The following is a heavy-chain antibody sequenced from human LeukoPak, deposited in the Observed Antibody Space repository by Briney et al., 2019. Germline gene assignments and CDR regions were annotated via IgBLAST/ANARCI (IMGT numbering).Heavy chain of an antibody. Sequence: GGSLRLSCTASGFTFGDYLMSWFRQAPGKGLEWVGFLRSKAYGGTTEYAASVKGRFTISRDDSKSIAYLQMNSLKTEDTAVYYCTRYGLSSSSRFDYWGQGALDTVSS. D-gene: IGHD6-6*01. CDR3: TRYGLSSSSRFDY. CDR2: LRSKAYGGTT. V-gene: IGHV3-49*03. CDR1: GFTFGDYL. J-gene: IGHJ4*02.